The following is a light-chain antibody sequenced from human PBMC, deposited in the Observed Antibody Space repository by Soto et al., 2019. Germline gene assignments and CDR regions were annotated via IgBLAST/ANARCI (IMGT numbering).Light chain of an antibody. CDR3: QQRSNWPSWT. Sequence: EIVLTQSPATLSLSPGGRATLSCRASQSVSSYLAWYQQKPGQAPRLLIYDASNRATGIPARFSGSGSGTDFTLTIGSLEPEDFAVYYCQQRSNWPSWTFGQGIKVDIK. CDR2: DAS. J-gene: IGKJ1*01. CDR1: QSVSSY. V-gene: IGKV3-11*01.